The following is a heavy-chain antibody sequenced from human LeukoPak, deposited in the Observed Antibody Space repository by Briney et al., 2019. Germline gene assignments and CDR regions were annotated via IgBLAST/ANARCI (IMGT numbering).Heavy chain of an antibody. Sequence: NASETLSLTCTVSGGSISSSSYYWGWIRQPPGKGLEWIGSIYYSGSTYYNPSLKSRVTISVDTSKNQFSLKLSSVTAVDTAVYYCARNGYSSSPTAFDYWGQGTLVTVSS. D-gene: IGHD6-13*01. J-gene: IGHJ4*02. CDR3: ARNGYSSSPTAFDY. CDR1: GGSISSSSYY. CDR2: IYYSGST. V-gene: IGHV4-39*07.